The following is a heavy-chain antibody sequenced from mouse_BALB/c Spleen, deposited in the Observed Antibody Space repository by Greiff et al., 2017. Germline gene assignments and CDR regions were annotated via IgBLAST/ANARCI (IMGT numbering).Heavy chain of an antibody. CDR2: ISSGSSTI. J-gene: IGHJ4*01. CDR3: ARLGYGNLYAMDY. V-gene: IGHV5-17*02. Sequence: EVQRVESGGGLVQPGGSRKLSCAASGFTFSSFGMHWVRQAPEKGLEWVAYISSGSSTIYYADTVKGRFTISRDNPKNTLFLQMTSLRSEDTAMYYCARLGYGNLYAMDYWGQGTSVTVSS. CDR1: GFTFSSFG. D-gene: IGHD2-10*02.